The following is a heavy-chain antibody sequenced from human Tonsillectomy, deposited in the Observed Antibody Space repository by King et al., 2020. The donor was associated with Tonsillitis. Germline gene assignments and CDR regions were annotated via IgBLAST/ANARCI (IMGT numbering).Heavy chain of an antibody. V-gene: IGHV3-30*18. D-gene: IGHD4-23*01. J-gene: IGHJ3*02. CDR1: GFIFSSYG. CDR2: ISYDGSNK. Sequence: QVQLVESGGGEVQPGRSVRLSCAASGFIFSSYGMHWVRQAPGKGLEWVAVISYDGSNKYYGESVKGRFTISRDNSKNTLYLQMNSLRAEDTAVYYCAKDYGGNRYAFDIWGQGTMVTVSS. CDR3: AKDYGGNRYAFDI.